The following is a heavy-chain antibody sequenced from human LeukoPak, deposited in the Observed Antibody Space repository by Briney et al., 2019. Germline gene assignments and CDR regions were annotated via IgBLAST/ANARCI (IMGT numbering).Heavy chain of an antibody. CDR1: GFTFSSYA. CDR2: ISGSGGST. V-gene: IGHV3-23*01. CDR3: AGGPEGYFDD. D-gene: IGHD7-27*01. J-gene: IGHJ4*02. Sequence: PGGSLRLSCAASGFTFSSYAMSWVRQAPGKGLEWVSAISGSGGSTYYADSVKGRFTISRDNSKNTLSLQMNTLRAEDTAIYYCAGGPEGYFDDWGQGTLVTVSS.